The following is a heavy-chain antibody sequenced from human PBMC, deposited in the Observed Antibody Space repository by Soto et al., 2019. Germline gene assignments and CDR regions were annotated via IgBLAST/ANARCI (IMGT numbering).Heavy chain of an antibody. CDR2: IGLGSSTK. Sequence: EVDLVESGGGLVQSGGSLRLSCAASGFTFRNYGMNWVRQAPGKGLEWVSYIGLGSSTKYYADSVEGRFTISRDNAKNSLSLQMNSLRAEDTAVYYCARDQLYYNDISGRPLNAFDVWGQGTMVTVSS. CDR3: ARDQLYYNDISGRPLNAFDV. CDR1: GFTFRNYG. V-gene: IGHV3-48*01. D-gene: IGHD3-22*01. J-gene: IGHJ3*01.